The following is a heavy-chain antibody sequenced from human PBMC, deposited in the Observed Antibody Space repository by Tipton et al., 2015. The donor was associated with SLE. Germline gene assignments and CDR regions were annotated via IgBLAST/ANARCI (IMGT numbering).Heavy chain of an antibody. V-gene: IGHV4-38-2*01. CDR1: GYSISSGYY. CDR2: IYHSGST. J-gene: IGHJ4*02. Sequence: LRLSCAVSGYSISSGYYWGWIRQPPGKGLEWIGSIYHSGSTYYNPSLKSRVTISVDTSKNQSSLKLSSVTAADTAVYYCARHQGGFDYWGQGTLVTVSS. CDR3: ARHQGGFDY.